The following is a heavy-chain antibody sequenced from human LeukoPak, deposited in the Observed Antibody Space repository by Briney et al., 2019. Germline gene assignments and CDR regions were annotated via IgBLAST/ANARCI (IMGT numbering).Heavy chain of an antibody. D-gene: IGHD6-13*01. CDR1: GGSISSYY. J-gene: IGHJ6*03. Sequence: PSETLSLTCTVSGGSISSYYWSWIRQPAGKGLEWIGRIYTSGNTNYNPSLKSRVTISVDTSKNQFSLKLSSVTAADTAVYYCARPLYSSSWYGGESYYYMDVWGKGTTVTVSS. V-gene: IGHV4-4*07. CDR3: ARPLYSSSWYGGESYYYMDV. CDR2: IYTSGNT.